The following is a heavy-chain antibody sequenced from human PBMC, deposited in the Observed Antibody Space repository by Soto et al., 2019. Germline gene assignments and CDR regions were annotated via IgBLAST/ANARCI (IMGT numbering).Heavy chain of an antibody. CDR3: AREPRYCRGGSCSITGDAYDI. CDR1: GFIVSDTY. CDR2: ISNRGDT. V-gene: IGHV3-66*01. J-gene: IGHJ3*02. Sequence: EVQLVESGGGLVQPGGSLRLSCTASGFIVSDTYVNWVRQAPGQGLEWVSVISNRGDTHYADSVRGRFSLSRDISDNTLHLQMNNLRVEDTAVYYCAREPRYCRGGSCSITGDAYDIGGQGTMVTVSS. D-gene: IGHD2-15*01.